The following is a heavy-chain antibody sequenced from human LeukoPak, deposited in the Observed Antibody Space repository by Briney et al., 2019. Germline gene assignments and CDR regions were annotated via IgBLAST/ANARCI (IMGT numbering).Heavy chain of an antibody. V-gene: IGHV3-23*01. CDR3: AKIAGSTYFYGSGSCFDY. CDR2: ISSSGGST. Sequence: PGGSLRLSCAASGFTFSSYAMSWVRQAPWRGLEWVSAISSSGGSTHYADSVKGRFTISRDNSKNTLYLQMNSLRAEDTAVYYCAKIAGSTYFYGSGSCFDYWGQGTLVTVSS. D-gene: IGHD3-10*01. CDR1: GFTFSSYA. J-gene: IGHJ4*02.